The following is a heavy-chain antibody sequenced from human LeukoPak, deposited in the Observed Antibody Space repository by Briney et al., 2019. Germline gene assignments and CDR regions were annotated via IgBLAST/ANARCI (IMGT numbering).Heavy chain of an antibody. CDR1: GFTFYDYA. J-gene: IGHJ4*02. CDR2: ISRNSCNI. CDR3: AKAAAGRSGYFDY. Sequence: GRSLRLSCAASGFTFYDYAMRWVRQAPGKGLGWMYDISRNSCNIGYAGSVKCRFNNSKDNAKNSLYQEMNGLRAEDSGLYYWAKAAAGRSGYFDYWGQGTLVTVSS. V-gene: IGHV3-9*01. D-gene: IGHD6-13*01.